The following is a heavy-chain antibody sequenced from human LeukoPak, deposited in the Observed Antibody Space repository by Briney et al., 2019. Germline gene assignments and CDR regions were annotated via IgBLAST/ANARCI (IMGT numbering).Heavy chain of an antibody. V-gene: IGHV3-23*01. CDR2: IKGGGGDP. Sequence: PGGSLRLSCAASGFTFSTYAMGWVRQAPGEGLEWVSSIKGGGGDPFYADPVRGRFTISRDKSKNTLYLQLNSLRAEDTAVYFCAQGGHDFNPFYYWGQGTLVTVSS. CDR3: AQGGHDFNPFYY. CDR1: GFTFSTYA. D-gene: IGHD2-21*02. J-gene: IGHJ4*02.